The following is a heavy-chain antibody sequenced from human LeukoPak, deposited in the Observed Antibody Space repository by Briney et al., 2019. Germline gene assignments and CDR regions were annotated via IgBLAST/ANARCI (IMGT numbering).Heavy chain of an antibody. J-gene: IGHJ2*01. CDR2: IYYSGST. V-gene: IGHV4-59*01. CDR1: GGAITNYY. D-gene: IGHD4-17*01. Sequence: SETLSLTCGVSGGAITNYYWNWIRQAPGKGLEWLGYIYYSGSTNYNPSLKSRVTISVDTSKNQFSLKLSSVTAADTAVYYCARDPDYGDTYWYFDLWGRGTLVTVSS. CDR3: ARDPDYGDTYWYFDL.